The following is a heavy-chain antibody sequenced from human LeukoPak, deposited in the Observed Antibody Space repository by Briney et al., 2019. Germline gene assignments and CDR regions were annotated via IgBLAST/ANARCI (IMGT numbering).Heavy chain of an antibody. D-gene: IGHD3-10*01. CDR1: GFTFSSYA. V-gene: IGHV3-23*01. CDR2: ISGSGGST. CDR3: AKSFVNVLLWFGELSPLGAFDI. J-gene: IGHJ3*02. Sequence: GGSLRLSCAASGFTFSSYAMSWVRQAPGKGLEWVSAISGSGGSTYYADSVKGRFAISRDNSKNTLYLQMNSLRAEDTAVYYCAKSFVNVLLWFGELSPLGAFDIWGQGTMVTVSS.